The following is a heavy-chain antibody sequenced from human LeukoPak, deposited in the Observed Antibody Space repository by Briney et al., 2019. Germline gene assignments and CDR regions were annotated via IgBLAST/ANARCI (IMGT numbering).Heavy chain of an antibody. V-gene: IGHV3-48*03. J-gene: IGHJ6*03. Sequence: PGGSLRLSCAASGFTFSSYEMNWVPPAPGKGREWVSYISSGGITIYYTDSVRGRVTISRDNAKNSLYLQMNSLRAEDTAVYYCARDQWGWFGDFSSYYYYYYMDVWGKGTTVTVSS. D-gene: IGHD3-10*01. CDR3: ARDQWGWFGDFSSYYYYYYMDV. CDR1: GFTFSSYE. CDR2: ISSGGITI.